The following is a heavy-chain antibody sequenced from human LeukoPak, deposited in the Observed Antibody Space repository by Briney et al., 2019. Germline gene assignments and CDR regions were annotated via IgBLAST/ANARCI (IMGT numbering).Heavy chain of an antibody. D-gene: IGHD3-3*01. Sequence: HPGGSLRLSCAASGFTFSSYAMSWVRQAPGKGLEWVSAISGSGGSTYYADSVKGRFTISRDNSKNTLYLQMNSLRAEDTAVYYCAKCPDWSLEFSDAFDIWGQGTMVTVSS. CDR3: AKCPDWSLEFSDAFDI. CDR2: ISGSGGST. J-gene: IGHJ3*02. CDR1: GFTFSSYA. V-gene: IGHV3-23*01.